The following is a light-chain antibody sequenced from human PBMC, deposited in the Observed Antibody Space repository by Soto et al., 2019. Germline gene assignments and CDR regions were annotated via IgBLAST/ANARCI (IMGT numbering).Light chain of an antibody. CDR1: SSDVGGYNY. CDR3: SSYAGSYTYV. CDR2: DVS. J-gene: IGLJ1*01. V-gene: IGLV2-11*01. Sequence: QSVLTQPRSVSGSLGQSVTISCTGTSSDVGGYNYVSWYQQHPGKAPKLMIYDVSKRPPGVPDRFSGSKSGNTASLTISGLQAEDEADYYCSSYAGSYTYVFGTGTKVTVL.